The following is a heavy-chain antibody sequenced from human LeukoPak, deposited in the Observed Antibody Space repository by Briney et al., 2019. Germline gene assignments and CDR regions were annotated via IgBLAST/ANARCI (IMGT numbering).Heavy chain of an antibody. CDR1: GYNFNGYY. CDR2: IHPISGDT. CDR3: ASGDPVPFGY. V-gene: IGHV1-2*04. D-gene: IGHD3-10*01. Sequence: ASVKVSCKASGYNFNGYYMHWVRQVPGQGPEWMGWIHPISGDTNQAQKFQGWVTMTRDTSTSTVYMELSSLRSEDTAVYYCASGDPVPFGYWGQGTLVTVSS. J-gene: IGHJ4*02.